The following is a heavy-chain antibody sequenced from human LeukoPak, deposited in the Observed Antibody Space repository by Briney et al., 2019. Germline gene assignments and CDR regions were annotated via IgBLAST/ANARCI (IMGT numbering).Heavy chain of an antibody. V-gene: IGHV3-21*06. CDR2: ISGRSADI. Sequence: GGSLRLSCAASGFSFSSFSMNWVRQAPGKGLEWVSSISGRSADIYYADSVKGRFTISRDNAKNSVFLQMNNLRVEDTAIYYCARRGYHDSSGYDYWGQGTPVTVSS. D-gene: IGHD3-22*01. CDR1: GFSFSSFS. J-gene: IGHJ4*02. CDR3: ARRGYHDSSGYDY.